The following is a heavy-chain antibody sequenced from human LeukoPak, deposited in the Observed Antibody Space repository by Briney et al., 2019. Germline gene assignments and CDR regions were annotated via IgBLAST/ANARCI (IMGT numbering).Heavy chain of an antibody. CDR3: ATITGYSSSLDY. D-gene: IGHD6-13*01. V-gene: IGHV4-34*01. CDR1: GGSFSGYY. Sequence: SETLSLTCAVYGGSFSGYYWSWIRQPPGKGLEWIGEINHSGSTNYNPSLKSRVTISVDTSKNQFSLKLSSVTAADTAVYYCATITGYSSSLDYWGQGTLVTVSS. CDR2: INHSGST. J-gene: IGHJ4*02.